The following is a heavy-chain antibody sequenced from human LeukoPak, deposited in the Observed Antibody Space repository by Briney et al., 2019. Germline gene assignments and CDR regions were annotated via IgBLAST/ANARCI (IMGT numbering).Heavy chain of an antibody. CDR2: ISESGVGT. D-gene: IGHD1-26*01. Sequence: GGSLRLSCVASGFTFRSYAMNWVRQAPGKGLEWVSGISESGVGTNYADSVKGRFTTSRDNSKNTLYLQMNSLRGKDTAVYYCAKVRVGATIDDWGQGTLVTVSS. J-gene: IGHJ4*02. V-gene: IGHV3-23*01. CDR1: GFTFRSYA. CDR3: AKVRVGATIDD.